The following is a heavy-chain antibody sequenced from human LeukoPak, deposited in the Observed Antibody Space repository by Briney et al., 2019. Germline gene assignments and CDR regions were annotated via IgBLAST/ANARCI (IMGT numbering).Heavy chain of an antibody. CDR2: ISSNGGST. CDR1: GFTFSSYA. V-gene: IGHV3-64*01. Sequence: PGGSLRLSCAASGFTFSSYAMHWVRQAPGKGLEYVSAISSNGGSTYYANSVKGRFTISRDNSKNTLYLQMGSLRAEDMAVYYCASNNYDILTGILNYWGQGTLVTVSS. D-gene: IGHD3-9*01. J-gene: IGHJ4*02. CDR3: ASNNYDILTGILNY.